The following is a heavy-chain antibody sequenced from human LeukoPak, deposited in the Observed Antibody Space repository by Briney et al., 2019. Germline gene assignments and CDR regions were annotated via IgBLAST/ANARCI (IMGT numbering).Heavy chain of an antibody. Sequence: ASVKVSCKASGCTFTSYYMHWVRQAPGQGLEWMGIINPSGGSTSYAQKFQGRVTMTRDTSTSTVYMELSSLRSEDTAVYYCARSYYDFWSGYYPQNYFDYWGQGTLVTVSS. CDR1: GCTFTSYY. V-gene: IGHV1-46*01. CDR2: INPSGGST. D-gene: IGHD3-3*01. CDR3: ARSYYDFWSGYYPQNYFDY. J-gene: IGHJ4*02.